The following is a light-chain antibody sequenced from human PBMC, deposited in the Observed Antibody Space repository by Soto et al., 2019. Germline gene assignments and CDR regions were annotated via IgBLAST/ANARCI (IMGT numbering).Light chain of an antibody. J-gene: IGLJ3*02. V-gene: IGLV2-23*01. Sequence: QSALTQPASVSGSPRQSITISCTGTSSDVGSYDLVSWYQQHPGKAPKFMIYKGTRRPAGVSIRFSGSKSGNTASLRISGLQTEDEADYYCCSYAGNSTWVFGGGTKVTVL. CDR2: KGT. CDR1: SSDVGSYDL. CDR3: CSYAGNSTWV.